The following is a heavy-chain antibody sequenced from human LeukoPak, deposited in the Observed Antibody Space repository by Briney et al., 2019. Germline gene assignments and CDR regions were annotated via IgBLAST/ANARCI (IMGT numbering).Heavy chain of an antibody. CDR3: ARGAVLEWLFPYMDV. CDR1: GGSISSYY. V-gene: IGHV4-59*01. CDR2: IYYSGST. J-gene: IGHJ6*03. D-gene: IGHD3-3*01. Sequence: PSETLSLTCTVSGGSISSYYWSWIRQPPGKGLEWIGYIYYSGSTNYNPSLKSRVTISVDTSKNQFSLKLSSVTAADTAVYYCARGAVLEWLFPYMDVWGKGTTVTVSS.